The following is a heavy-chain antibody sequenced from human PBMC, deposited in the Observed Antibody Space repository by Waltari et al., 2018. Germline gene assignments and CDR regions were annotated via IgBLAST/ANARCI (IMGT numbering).Heavy chain of an antibody. D-gene: IGHD4-17*01. CDR1: GYTFSYYY. CDR2: INPSGGDT. J-gene: IGHJ5*02. CDR3: TREWDGDFWFDP. V-gene: IGHV1-46*03. Sequence: QVQLVQPGAEVKKPGASVKVSCKASGYTFSYYYIHWVRQAPGQGLEWMGLINPSGGDTNYAQKFQGRVTMTSDTSTRTVYLELSSLRSEDTAVYYCTREWDGDFWFDPWGQGTLVTVSS.